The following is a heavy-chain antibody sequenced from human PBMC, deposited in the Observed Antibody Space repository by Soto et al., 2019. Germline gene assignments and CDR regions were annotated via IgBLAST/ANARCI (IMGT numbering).Heavy chain of an antibody. V-gene: IGHV1-18*01. Sequence: QVQLVQSGAEVKKPWASVKVSCKASGYTFTNYGITWVRQAPGQGLEWMGWISHWGKTDYAQKFQGRVTMTTDSSSSTDFMELRSLRSDDTAMYFCGRDFDGSWSYYTDDWGQGTLVTVSS. J-gene: IGHJ4*02. CDR1: GYTFTNYG. CDR2: ISHWGKT. CDR3: GRDFDGSWSYYTDD. D-gene: IGHD3-10*01.